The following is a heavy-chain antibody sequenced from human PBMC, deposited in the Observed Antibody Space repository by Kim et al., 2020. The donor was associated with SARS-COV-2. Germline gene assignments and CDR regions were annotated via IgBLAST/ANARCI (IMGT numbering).Heavy chain of an antibody. J-gene: IGHJ4*02. Sequence: SETLSLTCAVYGGSFSGYYWSWIRQPPGKGLEWIGEINHSGSTNYNPSLKSRVTISVDTSKNQFSLKLSSVTAADTAVYYCARGLRSGSYYNLVILRLSIRDWGQGTLVTVSS. CDR1: GGSFSGYY. CDR2: INHSGST. D-gene: IGHD3-10*01. CDR3: ARGLRSGSYYNLVILRLSIRD. V-gene: IGHV4-34*01.